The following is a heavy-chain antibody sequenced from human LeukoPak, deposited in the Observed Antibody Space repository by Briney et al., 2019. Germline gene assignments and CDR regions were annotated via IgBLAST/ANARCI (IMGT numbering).Heavy chain of an antibody. CDR1: GFTFSSYS. V-gene: IGHV3-21*01. J-gene: IGHJ4*02. Sequence: PRGSLRLSCAASGFTFSSYSMNWVRQAPGKGLEWVSSISSSSSYIYYADSVKGRFTISRDNAKNSLYLQMNSLRAEDTAVYYCARSPSIAAAGHFDNWGQGTLVTVSS. CDR3: ARSPSIAAAGHFDN. D-gene: IGHD6-13*01. CDR2: ISSSSSYI.